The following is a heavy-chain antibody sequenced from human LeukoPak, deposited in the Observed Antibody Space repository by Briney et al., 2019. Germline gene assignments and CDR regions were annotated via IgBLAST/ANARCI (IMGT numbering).Heavy chain of an antibody. CDR2: ISCGSTNI. D-gene: IGHD1-7*01. CDR3: ARERGGMTGSTFPWIDY. V-gene: IGHV3-21*05. CDR1: GFTFSSYV. Sequence: GGSLRLSCTASGFTFSSYVMSWVRQAPGKGLEWIGYISCGSTNILYADSLKGRFTISRDNGRNSLFLQIHSLRAEEKAVYFCARERGGMTGSTFPWIDYWGQGTLVTVSS. J-gene: IGHJ4*02.